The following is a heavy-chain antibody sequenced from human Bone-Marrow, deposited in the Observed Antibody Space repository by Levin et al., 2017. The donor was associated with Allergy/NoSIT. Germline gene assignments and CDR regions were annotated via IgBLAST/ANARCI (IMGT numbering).Heavy chain of an antibody. CDR1: GFRFSDYG. Sequence: PPGGSLRLSCAASGFRFSDYGMSWIRQAPGKGLEWVSSISSTGGATYDTDSVKGRFRNFRDNSKNTLYLQMRNVRPEDTAVYYCVKVGSDYRPGGDFYMDVWGKGTAVSVSS. D-gene: IGHD2-21*02. J-gene: IGHJ6*03. CDR3: VKVGSDYRPGGDFYMDV. CDR2: ISSTGGAT. V-gene: IGHV3-23*01.